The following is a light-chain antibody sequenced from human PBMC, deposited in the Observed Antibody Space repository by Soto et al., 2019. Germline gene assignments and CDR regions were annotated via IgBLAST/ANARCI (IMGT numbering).Light chain of an antibody. CDR2: DAS. CDR1: QSVRSW. J-gene: IGKJ5*01. Sequence: IQMTPSPPTLSSSVGVRVTITCRASQSVRSWLAWYQQKPGTAPKLLIFDASRLQSGVPARFSGSGSGTDFTLSINSLQPEDFATYYCQQAYSFPITVGQGTRLEIK. CDR3: QQAYSFPIT. V-gene: IGKV1-12*01.